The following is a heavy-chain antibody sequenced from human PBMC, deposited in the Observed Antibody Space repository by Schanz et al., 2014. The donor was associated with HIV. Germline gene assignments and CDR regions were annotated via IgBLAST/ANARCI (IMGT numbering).Heavy chain of an antibody. CDR1: GFSFSDFA. CDR3: ARGQPLVQRWFDP. J-gene: IGHJ5*02. Sequence: VQLVKSGGGVVQPGRSLRLSCAASGFSFSDFALHWVRQAPGKGLEWVSSISESGGRSYYADSVNGRFTISRDNSKNTLYLQMNSLRPEDTAVYYCARGQPLVQRWFDPWGQGTLVTVSS. D-gene: IGHD6-13*01. V-gene: IGHV3-23*04. CDR2: ISESGGRS.